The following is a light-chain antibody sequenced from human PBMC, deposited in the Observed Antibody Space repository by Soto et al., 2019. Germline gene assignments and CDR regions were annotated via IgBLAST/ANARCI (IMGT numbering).Light chain of an antibody. Sequence: IQMTKSPSSVFASVGARFIITCLGSQGIRDELGWYQQKAGKAPNLLISGATSLQSGVPSRFSADGSGTDFTLTISSLQPEDFATYYCQQSSSGPPFTFGPGTKVDIK. CDR1: QGIRDE. CDR2: GAT. V-gene: IGKV1-39*01. CDR3: QQSSSGPPFT. J-gene: IGKJ3*01.